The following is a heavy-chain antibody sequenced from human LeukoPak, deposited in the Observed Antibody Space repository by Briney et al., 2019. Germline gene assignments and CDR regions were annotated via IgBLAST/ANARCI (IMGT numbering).Heavy chain of an antibody. V-gene: IGHV1-46*01. Sequence: ASVKVSCQASGYTFTRYYMHWVRQAPAQGLDWMGLIDPSGGSTSYAQKFQGRVTMTRDMSTSTVYMELSSLRSEDTAVYYCARDLLRYFDWLTMAGYWGQGTLVSVSS. CDR2: IDPSGGST. J-gene: IGHJ4*02. D-gene: IGHD3-9*01. CDR1: GYTFTRYY. CDR3: ARDLLRYFDWLTMAGY.